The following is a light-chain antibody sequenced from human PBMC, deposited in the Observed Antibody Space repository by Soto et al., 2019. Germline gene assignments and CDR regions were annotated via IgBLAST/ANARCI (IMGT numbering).Light chain of an antibody. CDR3: QTGGTGTVV. Sequence: QSVLTQSPSASASLGASVKLTCTLSSGHSNYGIAWHQQQPEKGPQYLMRLNSDGSHNKGDGIPDRSSGSSSGADRYPTIASLQSEDEADYYCQTGGTGTVVFGGGTKLTVL. V-gene: IGLV4-69*01. J-gene: IGLJ2*01. CDR1: SGHSNYG. CDR2: LNSDGSH.